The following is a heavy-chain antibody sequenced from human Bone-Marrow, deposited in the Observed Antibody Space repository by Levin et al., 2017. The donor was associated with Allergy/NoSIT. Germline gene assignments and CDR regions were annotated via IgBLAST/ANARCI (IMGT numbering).Heavy chain of an antibody. CDR2: INTNTGNP. J-gene: IGHJ6*03. Sequence: ASVKVSCKASGYTFTSYAMIWVRQAPGQGLESMGWINTNTGNPTYAQGFTGRFVFSLDSSVSTAYLQITSLKAEDTAVYYCARKGLVPAASTYYYYYMDVWGKGTTVTVSS. V-gene: IGHV7-4-1*02. CDR1: GYTFTSYA. D-gene: IGHD2-2*01. CDR3: ARKGLVPAASTYYYYYMDV.